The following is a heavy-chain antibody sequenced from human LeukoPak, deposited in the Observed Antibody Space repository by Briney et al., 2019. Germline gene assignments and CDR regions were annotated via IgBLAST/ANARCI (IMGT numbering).Heavy chain of an antibody. CDR3: ARHLRNWDLDAFDI. Sequence: SQTLSLTCTVSGGSISSGSYYWSWIRQPAGKGLEWIGRIYTSGSTNYNPSLKSRVTISVDTSKNQFSLKLSSVTAADTAVYYCARHLRNWDLDAFDIWGQGTMVTVSS. CDR2: IYTSGST. D-gene: IGHD7-27*01. J-gene: IGHJ3*02. V-gene: IGHV4-61*02. CDR1: GGSISSGSYY.